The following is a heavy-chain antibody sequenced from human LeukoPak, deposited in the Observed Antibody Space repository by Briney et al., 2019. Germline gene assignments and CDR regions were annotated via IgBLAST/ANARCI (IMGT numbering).Heavy chain of an antibody. D-gene: IGHD5-24*01. CDR1: GFTGSSHY. V-gene: IGHV3-66*01. J-gene: IGHJ4*02. CDR3: ARDIGGTVEVATMNY. CDR2: IYRGDGT. Sequence: GGSLRFSCVASGFTGSSHYMSWVRQAPGKGLEWVSVIYRGDGTYYADSVKGRFTISRDNSRNTVYLQMNSLRVEDTAVYYCARDIGGTVEVATMNYWGRGTLVTVSS.